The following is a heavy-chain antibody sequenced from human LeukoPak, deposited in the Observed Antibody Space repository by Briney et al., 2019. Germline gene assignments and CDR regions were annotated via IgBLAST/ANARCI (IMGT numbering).Heavy chain of an antibody. CDR3: AKGWTSHNGVYDCLDF. J-gene: IGHJ4*02. CDR2: IGGPAET. D-gene: IGHD3-16*01. CDR1: GFSFDVHA. Sequence: PGGSLRLSCAASGFSFDVHAMTWVRQAPGKGPEWVATIGGPAETFYADSVRGRFTISRDNSRYTLYLQMNRLRAEDSALYYCAKGWTSHNGVYDCLDFWGQGTQVTVSS. V-gene: IGHV3-23*01.